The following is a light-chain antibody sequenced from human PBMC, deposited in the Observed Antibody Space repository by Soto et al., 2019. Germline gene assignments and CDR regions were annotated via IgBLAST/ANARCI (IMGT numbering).Light chain of an antibody. CDR3: CSYAGSSTYVV. Sequence: QSVLTQPASVSGSPGQSITISCTGTSSDLGSYNLVSWYQQHPGKAPKLMIYEVSKRPSGVSNRFSGSKSGNTASLTISGLQAEDEDDYYCCSYAGSSTYVVFGGGTKVTVL. CDR2: EVS. J-gene: IGLJ2*01. V-gene: IGLV2-23*02. CDR1: SSDLGSYNL.